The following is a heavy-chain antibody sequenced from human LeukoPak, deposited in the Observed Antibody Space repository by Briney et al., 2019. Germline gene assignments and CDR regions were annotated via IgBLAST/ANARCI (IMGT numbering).Heavy chain of an antibody. CDR2: ISSSGSTI. V-gene: IGHV3-11*01. D-gene: IGHD1-1*01. CDR1: GFTFSDYY. CDR3: AREGDTWNSERD. Sequence: PGGSLRLSCAASGFTFSDYYMSSIRQAPGKGLEWVSYISSSGSTIYYAQSVKGRFTISRDNAKNSLYLKMNSLRAEDTAVYYCAREGDTWNSERDWGQGTLVTVSS. J-gene: IGHJ4*02.